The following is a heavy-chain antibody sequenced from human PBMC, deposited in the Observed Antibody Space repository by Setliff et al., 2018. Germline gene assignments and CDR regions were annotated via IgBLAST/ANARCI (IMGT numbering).Heavy chain of an antibody. J-gene: IGHJ1*01. CDR2: IIPIYGST. Sequence: GASVKVSCKASGGSFSNYAIIWVRQAPGQGPEWMGGIIPIYGSTNNAEKFQGRLTVTTDTSTSTAYMELSSLRFDDTAVYYCARGNPAERYEYWGQGTLVTVS. CDR1: GGSFSNYA. V-gene: IGHV1-69*05. CDR3: ARGNPAERYEY. D-gene: IGHD5-12*01.